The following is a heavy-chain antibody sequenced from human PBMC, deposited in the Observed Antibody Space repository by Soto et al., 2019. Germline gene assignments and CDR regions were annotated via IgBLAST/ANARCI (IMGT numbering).Heavy chain of an antibody. Sequence: QVQLVQSGAEVKKPGSSVKVSCKASGGTLSSSAITWVRQAPGQGLEWMGGIIPIFGTANYEQKLQGRVTITADESTSTGYMELSSLRSEDTAVYYCATSNCLSTNCRLDYWGQGTLVTVSS. V-gene: IGHV1-69*12. D-gene: IGHD2-2*01. CDR1: GGTLSSSA. CDR3: ATSNCLSTNCRLDY. CDR2: IIPIFGTA. J-gene: IGHJ4*02.